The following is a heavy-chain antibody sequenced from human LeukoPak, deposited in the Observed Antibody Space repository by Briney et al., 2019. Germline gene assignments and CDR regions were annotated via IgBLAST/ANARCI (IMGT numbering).Heavy chain of an antibody. Sequence: PGRSLRLSCAASGFTFEDHVMHWVRQAPGKGLEWVSSISWSGDRMGYADAVKGRFTISRDNATNSLFLQMNSLRVEDTALYYCAKDLGGSATTVWGQGTLVTVSS. V-gene: IGHV3-9*01. CDR1: GFTFEDHV. J-gene: IGHJ4*02. CDR2: ISWSGDRM. D-gene: IGHD2-2*01. CDR3: AKDLGGSATTV.